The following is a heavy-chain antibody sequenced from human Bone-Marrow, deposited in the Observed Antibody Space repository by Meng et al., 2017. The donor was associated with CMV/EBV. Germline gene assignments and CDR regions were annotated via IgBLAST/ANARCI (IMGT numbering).Heavy chain of an antibody. Sequence: SETLSLTCTVSGGSISSYYWSWIRQPPGKGLEWIGYIYYSGSTNYHPSLKSRVTISVDTSKNQFSLKLSSVTAADPAVYYCARDLMKHRGSSPAPWGMDVWGQGTTVTVSS. V-gene: IGHV4-59*01. CDR1: GGSISSYY. CDR2: IYYSGST. J-gene: IGHJ6*02. D-gene: IGHD6-6*01. CDR3: ARDLMKHRGSSPAPWGMDV.